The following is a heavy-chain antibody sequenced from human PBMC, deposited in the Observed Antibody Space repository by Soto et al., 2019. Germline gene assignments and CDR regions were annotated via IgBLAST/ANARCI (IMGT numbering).Heavy chain of an antibody. CDR3: ASPSPFCTNAVCYKDFVY. D-gene: IGHD2-8*01. CDR1: GCTFSSYA. CDR2: LSPIFGTA. V-gene: IGHV1-69*13. J-gene: IGHJ4*02. Sequence: SVKVSCKASGCTFSSYALRWVRPAPGQGLEWMGGLSPIFGTANYAQKFQGRVTITADESTSTAYMELSSLRSEDTAVYYCASPSPFCTNAVCYKDFVYWGQGTLVTVSS.